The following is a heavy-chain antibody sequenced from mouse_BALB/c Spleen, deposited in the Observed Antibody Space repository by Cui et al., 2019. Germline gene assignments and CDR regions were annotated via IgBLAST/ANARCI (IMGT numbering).Heavy chain of an antibody. CDR2: IDPNSGGT. V-gene: IGHV1-72*01. Sequence: QVQMQQPGAVLVKPAATVNMSCKASGYTFTSYWMHWVKQRPGRGLEWIGRIDPNSGGTKYNEKFKSKATLTVDKPSSTAYMQLSSLTSEDSAVYYCARYDYYGSSYFDYWGQGTTLTVSS. J-gene: IGHJ2*01. D-gene: IGHD1-1*01. CDR1: GYTFTSYW. CDR3: ARYDYYGSSYFDY.